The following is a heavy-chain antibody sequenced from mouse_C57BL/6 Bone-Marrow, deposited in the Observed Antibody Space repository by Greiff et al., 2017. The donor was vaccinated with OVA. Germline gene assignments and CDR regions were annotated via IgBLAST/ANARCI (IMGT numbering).Heavy chain of an antibody. D-gene: IGHD1-1*01. Sequence: EVQLVESGPGLVKPSQSLSLTCSVTGYSITSGYYWNWIRQFPGNKLEWMGYISYDGSNNYNPSLKNRISITRDTSKNQFFLKFNSVTTEDTATYYCARDYGAWFAYWGQGTLVTVSA. J-gene: IGHJ3*01. CDR3: ARDYGAWFAY. CDR2: ISYDGSN. V-gene: IGHV3-6*01. CDR1: GYSITSGYY.